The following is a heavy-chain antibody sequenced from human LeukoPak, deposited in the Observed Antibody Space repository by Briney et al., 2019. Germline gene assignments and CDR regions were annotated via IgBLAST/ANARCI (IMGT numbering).Heavy chain of an antibody. CDR3: ARGYGSGSIY. CDR1: GGSFSGYY. J-gene: IGHJ4*02. CDR2: INHSGST. D-gene: IGHD3-10*01. V-gene: IGHV4-34*01. Sequence: TSETLSLTCAVYGGSFSGYYRSWIRQPPGKGLEWIGEINHSGSTNYNPSLKSRVTISVDTSKNQFSLKLSSVTAADTAVYYCARGYGSGSIYWGQGTLVTVSS.